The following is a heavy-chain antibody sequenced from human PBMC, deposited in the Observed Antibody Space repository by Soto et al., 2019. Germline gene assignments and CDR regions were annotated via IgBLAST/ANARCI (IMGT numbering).Heavy chain of an antibody. CDR1: GGSFSGYY. CDR2: INHSGST. J-gene: IGHJ6*02. Sequence: PSETLSLTCAVYGGSFSGYYWSWIRQPPGKXLEWIGEINHSGSTNYDPSLKSRVTISVDTSKNQFSLKLSSVTAADTAVYYCASGGIRKTYYYGSGRRGYGMDVWGQGTTVTVSS. D-gene: IGHD3-10*01. CDR3: ASGGIRKTYYYGSGRRGYGMDV. V-gene: IGHV4-34*01.